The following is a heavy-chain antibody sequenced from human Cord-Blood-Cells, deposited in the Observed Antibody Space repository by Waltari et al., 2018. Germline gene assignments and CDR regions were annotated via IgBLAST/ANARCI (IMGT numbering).Heavy chain of an antibody. J-gene: IGHJ4*02. V-gene: IGHV4-34*01. CDR2: INHSGST. CDR3: ARGLRGLRYFDWLLPEYYFDY. CDR1: GGSFSGYY. Sequence: QVQLQQWGAGLLKPSETLSLTCAVYGGSFSGYYWSWIRKPPGKGLEWIGEINHSGSTNYNPSLKSRGTISVDTSKNQFSLKLSSVTAADTAVYYCARGLRGLRYFDWLLPEYYFDYWGQGTLVTVSS. D-gene: IGHD3-9*01.